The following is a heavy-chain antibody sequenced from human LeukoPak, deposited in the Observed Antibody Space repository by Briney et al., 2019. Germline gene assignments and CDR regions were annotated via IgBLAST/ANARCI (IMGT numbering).Heavy chain of an antibody. D-gene: IGHD3-10*01. Sequence: ASVKVSCKASGYKFTNFGIIWVRQAPGQGLEWMGWISSYNGNTNYAQKLQGRVTMTTDTSTSTAYMELRSLRSDDTAVYYCARVLSYYGSGSYYFDYWGQGTLVTVSS. CDR3: ARVLSYYGSGSYYFDY. CDR2: ISSYNGNT. CDR1: GYKFTNFG. V-gene: IGHV1-18*01. J-gene: IGHJ4*02.